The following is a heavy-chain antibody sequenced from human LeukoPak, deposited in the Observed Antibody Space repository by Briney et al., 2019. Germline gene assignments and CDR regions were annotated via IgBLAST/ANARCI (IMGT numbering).Heavy chain of an antibody. CDR2: INAGNGNT. CDR1: GYTFTSYA. J-gene: IGHJ1*01. V-gene: IGHV1-3*01. CDR3: ARSLSGWRHEYFQH. D-gene: IGHD6-19*01. Sequence: ASVKVSCKASGYTFTSYAMHWVRQAPGQRLEWMGWINAGNGNTKYSQKFQGRVTITRDTSASTAYMELSSLRSEDTAVYYCARSLSGWRHEYFQHWGQGTLVTVSP.